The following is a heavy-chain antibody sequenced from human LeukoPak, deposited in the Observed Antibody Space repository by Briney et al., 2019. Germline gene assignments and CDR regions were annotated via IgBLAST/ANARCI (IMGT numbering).Heavy chain of an antibody. CDR1: GFTFSSYD. J-gene: IGHJ4*02. CDR2: ISGSGSST. CDR3: AKDGRSTTPGY. V-gene: IGHV3-23*01. D-gene: IGHD2/OR15-2a*01. Sequence: GGSLRLSCAASGFTFSSYDMSWVRQAPGKGLEWVSSISGSGSSTNYADSAKGRFTIFRDNSKNTLYLQMSSLRAEDTAVYYCAKDGRSTTPGYWGQGTLVTVSS.